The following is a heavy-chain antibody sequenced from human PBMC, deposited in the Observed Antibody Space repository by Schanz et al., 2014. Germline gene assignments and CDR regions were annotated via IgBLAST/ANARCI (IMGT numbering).Heavy chain of an antibody. J-gene: IGHJ6*02. CDR2: MYMDGTT. CDR3: ARDLGLDV. CDR1: GFTVSNNF. V-gene: IGHV3-53*01. Sequence: EVQLVESGGGLIQPGGSLRLSCAASGFTVSNNFMTWVRQAPGKGLEWVSVMYMDGTTFYADSVKGRFTLSRDNSRDTMYLHMNSLRAEDTAVYYCARDLGLDVWGQGTTVTVSS.